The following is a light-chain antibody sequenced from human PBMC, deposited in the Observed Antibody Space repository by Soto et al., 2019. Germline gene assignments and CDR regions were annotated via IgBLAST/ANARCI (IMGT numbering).Light chain of an antibody. CDR1: SSDVGSYDY. CDR2: EVR. V-gene: IGLV2-14*01. Sequence: QSALTQPASVSGSPGQSITLSCTGPSSDVGSYDYVSWYQQHPGKAPKLLIYEVRNRPSGVSNRFSGSKSGHTDSLTISGLQAEDEADYHCNSYTSSTTLLFGGGTQLTVL. CDR3: NSYTSSTTLL. J-gene: IGLJ2*01.